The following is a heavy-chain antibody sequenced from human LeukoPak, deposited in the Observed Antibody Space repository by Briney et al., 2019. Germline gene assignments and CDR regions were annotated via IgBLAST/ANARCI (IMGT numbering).Heavy chain of an antibody. CDR3: ASDPYYYGSGSYYNKVAFDI. V-gene: IGHV3-7*01. D-gene: IGHD3-10*01. Sequence: ETLSLTCAVYGGSFSGYYWSWIRQPPGKGLEWVANINQDGSEKYYVDSVKGRFTISRDNAKNSLYLQMNSLRAEDTAVYYCASDPYYYGSGSYYNKVAFDIWGQGTMVTVSS. J-gene: IGHJ3*02. CDR1: GGSFSGYY. CDR2: INQDGSEK.